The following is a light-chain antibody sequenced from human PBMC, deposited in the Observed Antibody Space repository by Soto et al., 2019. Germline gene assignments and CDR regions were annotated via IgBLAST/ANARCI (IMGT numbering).Light chain of an antibody. Sequence: EIVMTQSPATLSVSPGERATLSCRASQSVSSNLACYQQKPGQAPRLLIYGASTRATGIPARFSGSGSGTEFTLTISSLQSEDFAVYYCQQYNNWPLFTFGPGTKVDIK. CDR1: QSVSSN. V-gene: IGKV3-15*01. CDR3: QQYNNWPLFT. J-gene: IGKJ3*01. CDR2: GAS.